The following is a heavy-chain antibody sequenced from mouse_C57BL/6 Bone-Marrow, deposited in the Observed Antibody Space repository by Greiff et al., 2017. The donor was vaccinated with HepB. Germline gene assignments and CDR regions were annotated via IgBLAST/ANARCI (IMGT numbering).Heavy chain of an antibody. CDR2: IRSKSNNYAT. CDR1: GFSFNTYA. CDR3: VRHDYYGSPGV. V-gene: IGHV10-1*01. D-gene: IGHD1-1*01. J-gene: IGHJ1*03. Sequence: EVKVVESGGGLVQPKGSLKLSCAASGFSFNTYAMNWVRQAPGKGLEWVARIRSKSNNYATYYADSVKDRFTISRDDSESMLYLQMNNLKTEDTAMYYCVRHDYYGSPGVWGTGTTVTVSS.